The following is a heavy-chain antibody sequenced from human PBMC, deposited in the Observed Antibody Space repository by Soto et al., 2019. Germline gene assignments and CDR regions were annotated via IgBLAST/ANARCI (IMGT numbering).Heavy chain of an antibody. CDR3: ARGTELRSLEWPQTTPQNHGMDV. CDR1: GFTFSSYS. Sequence: GGSLRLSCAASGFTFSSYSMNWVRQAPGKGLEWVSYISSSSSTIYYADSVKGRFTISRDNAKNSLYLQMNSLRDEDTAVYYCARGTELRSLEWPQTTPQNHGMDVWGQGTTVTVSS. V-gene: IGHV3-48*02. D-gene: IGHD3-3*01. J-gene: IGHJ6*02. CDR2: ISSSSSTI.